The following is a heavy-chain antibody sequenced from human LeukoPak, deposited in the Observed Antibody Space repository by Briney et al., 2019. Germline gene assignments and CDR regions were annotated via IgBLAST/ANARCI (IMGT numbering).Heavy chain of an antibody. D-gene: IGHD6-19*01. CDR1: GFTFSSYA. Sequence: HPGGSLRLPCAASGFTFSSYAMSWVRQAPGKGLEWVSAISGSGGSTYYADSVKGRFTISRDNSKNTLYLQMNSLRAEDTAVYYCAKDSSGWYSVRWGQGTLVTVSS. CDR2: ISGSGGST. CDR3: AKDSSGWYSVR. J-gene: IGHJ4*02. V-gene: IGHV3-23*01.